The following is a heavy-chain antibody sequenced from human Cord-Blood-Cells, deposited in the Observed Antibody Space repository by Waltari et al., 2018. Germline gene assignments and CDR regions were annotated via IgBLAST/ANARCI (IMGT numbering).Heavy chain of an antibody. CDR2: INPNSGGT. CDR1: GYTFTGYY. V-gene: IGHV1-2*04. Sequence: QVQLVQSGAEVKQPGASVTVSCKASGYTFTGYYMPWVRQAPGQGLEWMGWINPNSGGTNYAQKFQGWVTMTRDTSISTAYMELSRLRSDDTAVYYCARGSLYSGYDYYFDYWGQGTLVTVSS. D-gene: IGHD5-12*01. CDR3: ARGSLYSGYDYYFDY. J-gene: IGHJ4*02.